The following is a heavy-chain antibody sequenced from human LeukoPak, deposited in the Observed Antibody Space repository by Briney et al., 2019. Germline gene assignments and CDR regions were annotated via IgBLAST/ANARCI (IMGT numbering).Heavy chain of an antibody. CDR2: INPNSGGT. V-gene: IGHV1-2*02. D-gene: IGHD2-2*01. CDR1: GYTFTGYY. CDR3: ARNVIGSDIVVVPDH. J-gene: IGHJ4*02. Sequence: ASVKVSCKASGYTFTGYYMHWVRQAPGQGLEWMGWINPNSGGTNYAQKFQGRVTMTRDTSISTAYMELSRLRSDDTAVYYCARNVIGSDIVVVPDHWGQGTLVTVSS.